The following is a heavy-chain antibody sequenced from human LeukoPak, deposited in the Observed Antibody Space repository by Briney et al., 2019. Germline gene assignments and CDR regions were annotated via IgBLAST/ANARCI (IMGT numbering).Heavy chain of an antibody. J-gene: IGHJ4*02. CDR3: AREGPGGQPLLYHLFDY. CDR1: GGSISSSKW. Sequence: SSETLSLTCAVSGGSISSSKWWSWVRQPPGKGLEWIGEIYHSGSTNYNPSLKSRVTISVDKSKNQFSLKLSSVTAADTALYYCAREGPGGQPLLYHLFDYWGQGTLVTVSS. CDR2: IYHSGST. V-gene: IGHV4-4*02. D-gene: IGHD2-2*02.